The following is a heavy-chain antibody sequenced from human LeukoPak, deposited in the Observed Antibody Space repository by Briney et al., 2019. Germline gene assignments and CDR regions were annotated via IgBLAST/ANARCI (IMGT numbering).Heavy chain of an antibody. V-gene: IGHV3-23*01. J-gene: IGHJ4*02. CDR2: ISGSGGST. D-gene: IGHD3-3*01. CDR1: GFTFSSYA. CDR3: ASRPLNYDFWSGDEADRVY. Sequence: GGSLRLSCAASGFTFSSYAMSWVRQAPGKGLEWVSAISGSGGSTYYADSVKGRFTISRDNSKNTLYLQMNSLRAEDTAVYYCASRPLNYDFWSGDEADRVYWGQGTLVTVSS.